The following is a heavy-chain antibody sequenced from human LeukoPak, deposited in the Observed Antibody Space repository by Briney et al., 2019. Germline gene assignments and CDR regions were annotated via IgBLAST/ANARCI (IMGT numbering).Heavy chain of an antibody. Sequence: SETLSLTCTVSGASISSYYWSWIRQPPGKGLEWISYIHHSGNSDYNPSLRSRVTTSLDTSKNQFSLNLISVTAADTAVYYCTRGHWGLQSWSQGTLVTVSS. J-gene: IGHJ5*02. CDR3: TRGHWGLQS. CDR1: GASISSYY. V-gene: IGHV4-59*01. CDR2: IHHSGNS. D-gene: IGHD7-27*01.